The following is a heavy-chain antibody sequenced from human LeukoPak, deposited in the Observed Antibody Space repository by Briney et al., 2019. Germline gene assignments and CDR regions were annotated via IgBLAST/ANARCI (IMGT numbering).Heavy chain of an antibody. J-gene: IGHJ4*02. CDR1: GFTVSSNY. Sequence: GGSLRLSCAASGFTVSSNYMSWVRQAPGKGLEWVSVIYSGGSTYYADSVKGRFTISRDNSKNTLNLQMNSLRDEDTAIYYCARDSSHYLGSSDYWGQGTLVTVSP. V-gene: IGHV3-53*01. CDR3: ARDSSHYLGSSDY. CDR2: IYSGGST. D-gene: IGHD6-6*01.